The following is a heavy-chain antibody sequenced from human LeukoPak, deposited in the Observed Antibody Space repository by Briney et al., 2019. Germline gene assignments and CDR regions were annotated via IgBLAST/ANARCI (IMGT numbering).Heavy chain of an antibody. CDR2: ISSSSSYI. CDR3: ARPPYNIVVVPAASVY. J-gene: IGHJ4*02. D-gene: IGHD2-2*01. V-gene: IGHV3-21*01. CDR1: GFTFSSYA. Sequence: PGGSLRLSCAASGFTFSSYAMSWVRQAPGRGLEWVSSISSSSSYIYYADSVKGRFTISRDNAKNSLYLQMNSLRAEDTAVYYCARPPYNIVVVPAASVYWGQGTLVTVSS.